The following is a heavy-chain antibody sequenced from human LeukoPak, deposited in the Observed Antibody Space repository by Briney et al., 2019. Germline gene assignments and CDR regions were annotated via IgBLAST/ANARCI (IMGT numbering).Heavy chain of an antibody. CDR3: ARGRGGTMVRGAYGDY. CDR2: INHSGST. J-gene: IGHJ4*02. Sequence: SETLSLTCAVYGGSFSGYYWSWIRQPPGKGLEWIGEINHSGSTNYNPSLKSRVTISVDTSKNQFSLKLSSVTAADTAVYYCARGRGGTMVRGAYGDYWGQGTLVTVSS. V-gene: IGHV4-34*01. D-gene: IGHD3-10*01. CDR1: GGSFSGYY.